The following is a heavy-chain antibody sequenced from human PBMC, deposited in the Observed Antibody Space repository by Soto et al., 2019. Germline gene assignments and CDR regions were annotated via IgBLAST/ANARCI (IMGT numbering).Heavy chain of an antibody. CDR2: ISGSGGST. J-gene: IGHJ5*02. CDR3: AKLGSSGWYVLS. D-gene: IGHD6-19*01. Sequence: GSLRLSCAASGFTFSSYAMSWVRQAPGKGLEWVSAISGSGGSTYYADSVKGRFTISRDNSKNTLYLQMNSLRAEDTAVYYCAKLGSSGWYVLSWGQGTLVTVSS. V-gene: IGHV3-23*01. CDR1: GFTFSSYA.